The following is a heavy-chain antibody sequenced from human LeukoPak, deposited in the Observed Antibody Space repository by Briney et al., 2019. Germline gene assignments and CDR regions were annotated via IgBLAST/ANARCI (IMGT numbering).Heavy chain of an antibody. CDR1: GYSFTSYW. CDR3: ARLQAPSSWYSLY. J-gene: IGHJ4*02. Sequence: GESLKISCKGSGYSFTSYWIGWVRQMPGNDLEWMGIIYPGDSDTRYSPSFQGQVTISADKSISTAYLQWSSLKASDAAMYYCARLQAPSSWYSLYWGQGTLVTVSS. V-gene: IGHV5-51*01. CDR2: IYPGDSDT. D-gene: IGHD6-13*01.